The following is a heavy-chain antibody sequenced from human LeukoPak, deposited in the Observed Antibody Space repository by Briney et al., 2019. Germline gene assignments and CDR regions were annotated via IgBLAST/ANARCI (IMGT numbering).Heavy chain of an antibody. CDR3: ARDGYYDILTGYPEFDP. CDR2: ISSSSSTI. D-gene: IGHD3-9*01. Sequence: GGSLRLSCAASEFTFSSYSMNWVRQAPGKGLEWVSYISSSSSTIYYADSVKGRFTISRDNAKNSLYLQMNSLRDEDTAVYYCARDGYYDILTGYPEFDPWGQGTLVTVSS. J-gene: IGHJ5*02. CDR1: EFTFSSYS. V-gene: IGHV3-48*02.